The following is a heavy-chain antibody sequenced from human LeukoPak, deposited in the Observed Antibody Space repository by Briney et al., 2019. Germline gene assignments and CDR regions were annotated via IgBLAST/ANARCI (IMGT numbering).Heavy chain of an antibody. CDR1: GFTFITYW. CDR3: ARDLGATERNNYYYYYYMDV. Sequence: GGSLRLSCAASGFTFITYWMSWVRRAPGKGLEWVANIKQDGSEKYYVDSVKGRFTISRDNAKNSLYLQMNSLRAEDTAVYYCARDLGATERNNYYYYYYMDVWGKGTAVTVSS. J-gene: IGHJ6*03. D-gene: IGHD5-12*01. CDR2: IKQDGSEK. V-gene: IGHV3-7*01.